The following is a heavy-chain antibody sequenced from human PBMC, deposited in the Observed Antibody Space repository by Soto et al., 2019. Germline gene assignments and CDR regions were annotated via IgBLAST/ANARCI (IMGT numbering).Heavy chain of an antibody. CDR3: ARDPYGSDHYGMDV. J-gene: IGHJ6*02. V-gene: IGHV3-33*01. CDR1: GFTFSSYG. CDR2: IWYDGSNK. Sequence: QVQLVESGGGVVQPGRSLRLSCVASGFTFSSYGMHWVRQAPGKGLEWVAVIWYDGSNKYYADSVKGRFTISRDNSKNMVYLQMNSLRAEDTAVYYCARDPYGSDHYGMDVWGQGTTVTVSS. D-gene: IGHD3-10*01.